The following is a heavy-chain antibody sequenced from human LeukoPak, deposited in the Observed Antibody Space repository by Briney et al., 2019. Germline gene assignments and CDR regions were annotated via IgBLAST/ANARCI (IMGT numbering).Heavy chain of an antibody. D-gene: IGHD5-12*01. CDR3: AKGGGYEAQYYYYYLDV. J-gene: IGHJ6*03. CDR1: GFTFSSYG. Sequence: PWGVLRLSCAASGFTFSSYGMHWVRQAPGKGLEGVAFIRYDGSNKYYADSVKGRFTISRDNSKNTLYLQMKSLRAEDTAVYYCAKGGGYEAQYYYYYLDVWGKGTTVTISS. CDR2: IRYDGSNK. V-gene: IGHV3-30*02.